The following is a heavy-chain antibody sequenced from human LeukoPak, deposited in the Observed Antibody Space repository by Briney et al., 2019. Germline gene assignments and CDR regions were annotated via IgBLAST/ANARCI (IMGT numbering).Heavy chain of an antibody. CDR2: IKQDGSEK. D-gene: IGHD1/OR15-1a*01. V-gene: IGHV3-7*01. CDR3: TRCSTGTRLYYFDY. CDR1: GFTFSSYW. J-gene: IGHJ4*02. Sequence: GGSLRLSCAASGFTFSSYWMSWVRQAPGKGLEWVANIKQDGSEKYYVDSVKGRFTISRDNAKNSLYLQMNSLRAEDTAVYYCTRCSTGTRLYYFDYWGQGTLVTVSS.